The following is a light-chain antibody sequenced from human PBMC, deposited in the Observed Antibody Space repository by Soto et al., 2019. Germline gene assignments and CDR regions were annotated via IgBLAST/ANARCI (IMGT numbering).Light chain of an antibody. J-gene: IGKJ1*01. CDR1: QSISSW. Sequence: DIQMTQSPSTLSASVGDRVTITCRASQSISSWLAWYQQKPGKAPKLLIYKASTLKSGVPSRFSGSGSGTEFTITISSLQPDDVANYYCQQYNSYWTFGQGTKVEIK. V-gene: IGKV1-5*03. CDR2: KAS. CDR3: QQYNSYWT.